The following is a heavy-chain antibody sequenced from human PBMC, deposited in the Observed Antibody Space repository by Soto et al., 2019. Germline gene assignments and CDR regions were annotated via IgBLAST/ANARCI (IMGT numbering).Heavy chain of an antibody. CDR1: GFTFNTYG. J-gene: IGHJ6*02. V-gene: IGHV3-33*01. CDR3: ARADCTGAYCYSWPFNYGVDV. CDR2: IWYDGSNK. Sequence: QVQLVESGGGVAQPGGSLRLSCTTSGFTFNTYGMHWVRQAPGKGLEWVAIIWYDGSNKYYGDSVKGRFTISRDNSKNTLYLQMNSLRAEDTALYYCARADCTGAYCYSWPFNYGVDVWGQGTTVTVSS. D-gene: IGHD2-15*01.